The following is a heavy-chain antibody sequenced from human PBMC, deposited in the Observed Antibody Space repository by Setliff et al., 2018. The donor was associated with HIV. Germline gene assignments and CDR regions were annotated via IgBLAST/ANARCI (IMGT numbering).Heavy chain of an antibody. J-gene: IGHJ6*03. CDR1: GYTFMSYG. CDR2: MNPNSGNA. D-gene: IGHD3-22*01. V-gene: IGHV1-8*02. Sequence: GASVKVSCKASGYTFMSYGINWVRQAPGQGLEWMGWMNPNSGNAGYAQEFQGRVTMTTETSTSTAYMELRSLRSGDTAVYYCARISTYYYDSSGYFRADYYYYYMDVWGKGTTVTVSS. CDR3: ARISTYYYDSSGYFRADYYYYYMDV.